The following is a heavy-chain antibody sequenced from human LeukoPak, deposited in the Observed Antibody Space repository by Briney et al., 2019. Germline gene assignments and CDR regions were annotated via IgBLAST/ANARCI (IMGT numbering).Heavy chain of an antibody. CDR2: INPNSGGT. Sequence: ASVKVSCKASGYTFTGYYMHWVRQAPGQGLEWMGWINPNSGGTNYAQKFQGRVTMTRDTSISTAYMELSRLRSDDTAVYYCAMRSLYYYDSSVPGYFDYWGQGTPVTVSS. CDR3: AMRSLYYYDSSVPGYFDY. J-gene: IGHJ4*02. D-gene: IGHD3-22*01. V-gene: IGHV1-2*02. CDR1: GYTFTGYY.